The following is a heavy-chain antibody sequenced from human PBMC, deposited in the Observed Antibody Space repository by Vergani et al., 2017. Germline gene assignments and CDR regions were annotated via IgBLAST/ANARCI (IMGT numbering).Heavy chain of an antibody. CDR1: GSSISSGDYY. D-gene: IGHD2-2*02. J-gene: IGHJ4*02. CDR2: ICHTEDT. Sequence: QVQLQESGQGLMKPSQTLSLTCTVSGSSISSGDYYWSWIRQPPGKGLEWIGEICHTEDTKYSPSLKSRVTVSVDESRNLFSLRLNSVTAADTAVYYCATIGYRRWGYYFDYWGQGILVTVSS. CDR3: ATIGYRRWGYYFDY. V-gene: IGHV4-30-4*01.